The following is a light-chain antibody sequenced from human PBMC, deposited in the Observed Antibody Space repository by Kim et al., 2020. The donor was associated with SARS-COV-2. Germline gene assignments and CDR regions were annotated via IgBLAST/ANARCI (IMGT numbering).Light chain of an antibody. Sequence: QSALTQPASVSGSPGQSIVISCYGSSNDVGGYKYVSWFQQFPGKAPKLIITDVSERPSGVSNRFSGAKSGNTASLTISGLQAEDEADYYCASYTISSTLVFGGGTQLTVL. V-gene: IGLV2-14*01. CDR3: ASYTISSTLV. CDR1: SNDVGGYKY. J-gene: IGLJ3*02. CDR2: DVS.